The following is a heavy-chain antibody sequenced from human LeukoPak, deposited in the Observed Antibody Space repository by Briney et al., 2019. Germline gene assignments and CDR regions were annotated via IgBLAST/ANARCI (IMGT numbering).Heavy chain of an antibody. D-gene: IGHD6-13*01. V-gene: IGHV1-18*01. J-gene: IGHJ4*02. CDR1: GYTFTSYG. CDR2: ISAYNGNT. Sequence: AASVKVSCKASGYTFTSYGISWVRQAPGQGLEWMGWISAYNGNTNYAQKLQGRVTMTTDTSTSTAYMELRSLRSDDTAVYYCARDLGGSWYEYFDYWGQGTLVTVSS. CDR3: ARDLGGSWYEYFDY.